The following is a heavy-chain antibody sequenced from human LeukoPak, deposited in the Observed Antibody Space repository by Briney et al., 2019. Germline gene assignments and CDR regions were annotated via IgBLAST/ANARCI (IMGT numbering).Heavy chain of an antibody. J-gene: IGHJ5*02. V-gene: IGHV3-11*04. CDR3: ARDPSAYCGGDCYLP. CDR1: GFTFSDYY. Sequence: GGSLRLSCAASGFTFSDYYMSWIRQAPGKGLEWVSYISSSGSTIYYADSVKGRFTISRDNAKNSLYLQMNSLRAEHTAVYYCARDPSAYCGGDCYLPWGQGTLVTVSS. D-gene: IGHD2-21*01. CDR2: ISSSGSTI.